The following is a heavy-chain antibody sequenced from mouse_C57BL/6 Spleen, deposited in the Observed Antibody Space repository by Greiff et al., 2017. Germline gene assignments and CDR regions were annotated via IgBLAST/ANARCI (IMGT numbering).Heavy chain of an antibody. CDR2: IDPSDSYT. CDR1: GYTFTSYW. J-gene: IGHJ2*01. V-gene: IGHV1-69*01. D-gene: IGHD1-1*01. CDR3: AITTPPDRDYFDY. Sequence: VQLQQSGAELVMPGASVKLSCKASGYTFTSYWMHWVKQRPGQGLEWIGEIDPSDSYTNYNQKFKGKSTLTVDKSSSTAYMQLSSLTSEDSAVYYCAITTPPDRDYFDYWGQGTTLTVSS.